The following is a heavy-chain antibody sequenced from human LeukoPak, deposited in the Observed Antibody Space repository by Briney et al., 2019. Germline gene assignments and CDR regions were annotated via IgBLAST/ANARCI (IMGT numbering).Heavy chain of an antibody. CDR3: ARDGILGSHDT. CDR1: GFTFKTYA. V-gene: IGHV3-23*01. J-gene: IGHJ5*02. D-gene: IGHD3-3*02. CDR2: MSGSGSST. Sequence: GGSLRLSCAASGFTFKTYAMNWVRQVPGKGPEWVSSMSGSGSSTDYADSVKGRFTISRDNAKNTVYLQMNSLRADDTAVYYCARDGILGSHDTWGQGTLVTVSS.